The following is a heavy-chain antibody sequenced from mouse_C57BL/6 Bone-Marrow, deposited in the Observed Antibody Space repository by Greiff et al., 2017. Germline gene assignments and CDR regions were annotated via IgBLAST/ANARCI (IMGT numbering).Heavy chain of an antibody. J-gene: IGHJ3*01. V-gene: IGHV5-6*02. Sequence: DVMLVESGGDLVKPGGSLKLSCAASGFTFSSYGMSWVRQTPDKRLEWVATISSGGSYTYYPDSVKGRFTISRDNAKNTLYLQMSSLKSEDTAMYYCARQGFAYWGLGTLVTVSA. CDR1: GFTFSSYG. CDR3: ARQGFAY. CDR2: ISSGGSYT.